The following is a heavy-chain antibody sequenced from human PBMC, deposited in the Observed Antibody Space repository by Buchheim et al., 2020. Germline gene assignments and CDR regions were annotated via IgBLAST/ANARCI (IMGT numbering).Heavy chain of an antibody. Sequence: QVQLVEAGGGVVQPGRSLRLSCAASGFIFSGFGMHWVRQAPGKGLEWVAVISYDGTNKHYADSVRGRFIISRDRSKNTLYLQMNSLRPEDTAMYYCARDSYGMDVWGQGTT. J-gene: IGHJ6*02. CDR3: ARDSYGMDV. CDR1: GFIFSGFG. V-gene: IGHV3-30*03. CDR2: ISYDGTNK.